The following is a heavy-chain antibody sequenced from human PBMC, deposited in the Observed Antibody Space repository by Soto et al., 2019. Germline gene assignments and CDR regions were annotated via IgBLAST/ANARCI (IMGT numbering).Heavy chain of an antibody. D-gene: IGHD2-2*01. V-gene: IGHV4-59*08. CDR2: IYYSGST. Sequence: SETLSLTCTVFGGSISSYYWSWIRQPPGKGLEWIGYIYYSGSTNYNPSLKSRVTISVDTSKNQFSLKLSSVTAADTAVYYCARHQPRYCSSTSCPEKYYFDYWGQGTLVTVSS. J-gene: IGHJ4*02. CDR1: GGSISSYY. CDR3: ARHQPRYCSSTSCPEKYYFDY.